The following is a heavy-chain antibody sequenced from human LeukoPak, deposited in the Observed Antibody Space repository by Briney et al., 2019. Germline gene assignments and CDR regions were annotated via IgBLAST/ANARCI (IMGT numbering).Heavy chain of an antibody. CDR1: GFTFDDYA. D-gene: IGHD3-22*01. CDR2: ISWNSGSI. Sequence: GRSLRLSCAASGFTFDDYAMHWVRQAPGEGLEWVSGISWNSGSIGYADSVKGRFTISRDNAKNSLYLQMNSLRAEDTALYYCAKAYYYDSSGYLDYWGQGTLVTVPS. CDR3: AKAYYYDSSGYLDY. V-gene: IGHV3-9*01. J-gene: IGHJ4*02.